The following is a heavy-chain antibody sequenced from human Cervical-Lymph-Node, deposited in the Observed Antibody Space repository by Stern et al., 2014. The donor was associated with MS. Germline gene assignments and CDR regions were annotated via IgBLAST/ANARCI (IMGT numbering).Heavy chain of an antibody. CDR2: IYYSGSP. V-gene: IGHV4-39*02. J-gene: IGHJ4*02. D-gene: IGHD5-24*01. CDR3: ARLGMATISLGY. Sequence: QLQLQDSGPGLVKPSETLSLTCTVSGGSISSSSSYWGWVRQPPGKGLEWIGSIYYSGSPYYNPSLKSRVTISVDTSKNHFSPRLSSGTAADTAVYYCARLGMATISLGYWGQGTLVTVSS. CDR1: GGSISSSSSY.